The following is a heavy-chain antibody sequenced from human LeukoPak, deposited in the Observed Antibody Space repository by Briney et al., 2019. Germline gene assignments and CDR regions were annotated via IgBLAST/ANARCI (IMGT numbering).Heavy chain of an antibody. CDR1: GFTFDDYG. Sequence: GGSLRLSCAASGFTFDDYGMSWVRQAPGKGLEWVSGINWNGGSTGYADSVKGRFTISRDNSKNTLYLQMNSLRAEDTAVYYCAKEPISIRFGDAFDIWGQGTMVTVSS. CDR3: AKEPISIRFGDAFDI. CDR2: INWNGGST. V-gene: IGHV3-20*04. D-gene: IGHD3-3*01. J-gene: IGHJ3*02.